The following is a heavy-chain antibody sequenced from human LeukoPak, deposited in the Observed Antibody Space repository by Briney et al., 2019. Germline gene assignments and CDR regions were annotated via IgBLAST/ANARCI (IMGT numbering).Heavy chain of an antibody. CDR3: ARGVTVAGTFRWFDP. D-gene: IGHD6-19*01. V-gene: IGHV4-4*07. J-gene: IGHJ5*02. CDR2: IYTSGIT. Sequence: PSETLSLACTVSGGSISTYYWSWIRQPAGKGLECIGRIYTSGITNYNPSLKSRVTMSVDTSKNQFSLKLSSVTAADTAVYYGARGVTVAGTFRWFDPWGQGTLVTVSS. CDR1: GGSISTYY.